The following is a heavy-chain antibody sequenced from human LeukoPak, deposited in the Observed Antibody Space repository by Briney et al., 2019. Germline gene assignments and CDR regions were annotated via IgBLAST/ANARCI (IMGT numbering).Heavy chain of an antibody. CDR3: AKDSALNYYGSGSPCAFDI. CDR1: GFTFSSYA. D-gene: IGHD3-10*01. CDR2: ISGSGGYT. Sequence: PGGSLRLSCAASGFTFSSYAMSWVRQAPGKGLEWVSAISGSGGYTYYADYVKGRFTISRDNSKSTLYLQMNSLRAEDTAVYYCAKDSALNYYGSGSPCAFDIWGQGTMVTVSS. V-gene: IGHV3-23*01. J-gene: IGHJ3*02.